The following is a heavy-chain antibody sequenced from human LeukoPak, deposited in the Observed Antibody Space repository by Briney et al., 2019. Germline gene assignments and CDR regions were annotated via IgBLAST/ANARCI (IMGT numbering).Heavy chain of an antibody. D-gene: IGHD6-19*01. V-gene: IGHV5-51*01. Sequence: GESLQISCKDLGYNFTNYWIGWVRQQPGKGLEWMGIIYPGDSDTRYNPFFQGQVTISVDKSTSTAYLHWSSLKASDTAMYYCARPGFNGSGWYEDSWGQGTLITVSS. CDR3: ARPGFNGSGWYEDS. CDR2: IYPGDSDT. CDR1: GYNFTNYW. J-gene: IGHJ4*02.